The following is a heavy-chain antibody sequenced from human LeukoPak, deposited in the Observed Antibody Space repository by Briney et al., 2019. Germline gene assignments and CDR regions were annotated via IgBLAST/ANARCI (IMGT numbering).Heavy chain of an antibody. V-gene: IGHV4-39*07. J-gene: IGHJ1*01. CDR1: GGSISSSSYY. CDR3: VANGWYSLEH. CDR2: IYHSGNT. Sequence: TSETLSLTCTVSGGSISSSSYYWSWVRQPPGQGLEWIGEIYHSGNTNYNPSLKSRVTLSVDKSKNQLSLKVNSVTAADTAVYYCVANGWYSLEHWGQGTLVIVSS. D-gene: IGHD6-19*01.